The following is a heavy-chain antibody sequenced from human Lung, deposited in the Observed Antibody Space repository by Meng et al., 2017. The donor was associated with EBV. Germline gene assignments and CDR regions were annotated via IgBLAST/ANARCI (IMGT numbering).Heavy chain of an antibody. Sequence: QVQLVQSGSQLKEPGASVKVSCTASGYSFTNHALNWGRQAPGQGLKWMGWIDTNTGNPTYAQGFTGRFVFSLDTSVSTTYLQISSLKAEDTAVYYCARVVVGGFDFWGQGTLVTVSS. CDR1: GYSFTNHA. CDR3: ARVVVGGFDF. J-gene: IGHJ4*02. CDR2: IDTNTGNP. D-gene: IGHD1-26*01. V-gene: IGHV7-4-1*02.